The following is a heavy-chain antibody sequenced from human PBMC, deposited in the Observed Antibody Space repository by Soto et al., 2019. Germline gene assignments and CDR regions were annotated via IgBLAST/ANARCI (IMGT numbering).Heavy chain of an antibody. CDR1: GFTFSSYG. V-gene: IGHV3-33*06. D-gene: IGHD5-12*01. CDR2: IWGGGTST. J-gene: IGHJ1*01. CDR3: AKDVEMANRGYFQY. Sequence: GGSLRLSYAASGFTFSSYGMHWVRQAPGKGLEWVAVIWGGGTSTNYADSVKGRFTISRDNSKNTLYLQVNSLRAEDTAVYYCAKDVEMANRGYFQYWSQGTLVTVSS.